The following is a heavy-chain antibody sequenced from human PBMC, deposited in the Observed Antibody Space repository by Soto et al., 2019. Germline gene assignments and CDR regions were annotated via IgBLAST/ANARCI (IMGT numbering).Heavy chain of an antibody. CDR2: INSDGSST. J-gene: IGHJ3*01. Sequence: EVQLVESGGGLVQPGGSLRLSCAASGFTFSSYWMHWVRQAPGKGLVWVSRINSDGSSTNYADSVKGRFTISRDNAKNTQNLQRNSLRAEDTAVYYCARDQDIGVGIAATDAFDFWGQGTMVTVSS. V-gene: IGHV3-74*01. D-gene: IGHD2-15*01. CDR3: ARDQDIGVGIAATDAFDF. CDR1: GFTFSSYW.